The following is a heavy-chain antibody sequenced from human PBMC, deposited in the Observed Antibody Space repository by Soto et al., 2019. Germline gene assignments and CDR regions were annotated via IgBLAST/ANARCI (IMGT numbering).Heavy chain of an antibody. CDR3: AREATGELEY. CDR2: IRAYTGDR. Sequence: QVQMVQSGPEVKKPGASVKVSCKTSGYTFSSHGITWVRQAPGQGLEWMGWIRAYTGDRDYAQKVHGRVTIFTDTSTSTAYMELRMLRSDDTAVYFCAREATGELEYWGQGTLVTVSS. CDR1: GYTFSSHG. V-gene: IGHV1-18*01. J-gene: IGHJ4*02. D-gene: IGHD1-1*01.